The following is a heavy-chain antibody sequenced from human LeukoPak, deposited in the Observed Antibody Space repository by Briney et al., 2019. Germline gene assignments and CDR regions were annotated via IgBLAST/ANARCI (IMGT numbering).Heavy chain of an antibody. CDR1: GFTFSSYW. CDR2: IKQDGSEK. Sequence: GGSLRLSCAASGFTFSSYWMSWVRQAPGKGLEWVANIKQDGSEKYYVDSVKGRFTISRDNAKNSLYLQMNSLRAEDTAVYYCARTYCSSTSCYFEGTFDYWGQGTLVTVSS. D-gene: IGHD2-2*01. J-gene: IGHJ4*02. V-gene: IGHV3-7*01. CDR3: ARTYCSSTSCYFEGTFDY.